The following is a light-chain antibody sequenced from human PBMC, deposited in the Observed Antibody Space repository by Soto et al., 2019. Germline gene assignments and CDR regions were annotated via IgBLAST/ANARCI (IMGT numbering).Light chain of an antibody. V-gene: IGKV3-20*01. CDR2: GAS. CDR3: QQYGSSPRT. Sequence: EIVLTQSPGTLSLSPGERATLSCRASQSVSSSYLAWYQQKPGQAPRLLIYGASSRATGIPDRFSGSGSGTDFTITISKLELEDFAVYSCQQYGSSPRTFGQGTKVEIK. CDR1: QSVSSSY. J-gene: IGKJ1*01.